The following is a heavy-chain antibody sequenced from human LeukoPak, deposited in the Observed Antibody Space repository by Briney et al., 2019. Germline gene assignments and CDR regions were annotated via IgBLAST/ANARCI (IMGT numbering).Heavy chain of an antibody. CDR1: GGSISSGDYY. V-gene: IGHV4-61*08. D-gene: IGHD5-18*01. CDR2: IYYSGST. CDR3: AREDGDTATRGPEY. J-gene: IGHJ4*02. Sequence: KASETLSLTCTVSGGSISSGDYYWSWIRQPPGKGLEWIGYIYYSGSTNYNPSLKSRVTISVDTSKNQFSLKLSSVTAADTAVYYCAREDGDTATRGPEYWGQGTLVTVSS.